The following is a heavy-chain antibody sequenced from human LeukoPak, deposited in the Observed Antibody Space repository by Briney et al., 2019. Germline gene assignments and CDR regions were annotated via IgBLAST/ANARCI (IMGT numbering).Heavy chain of an antibody. J-gene: IGHJ4*02. V-gene: IGHV4-59*08. CDR2: IYYSGST. CDR1: GGSISSYY. CDR3: ARHSRLDKSSLSWADY. Sequence: PSETLSLTCTVSGGSISSYYCSWIRQPPGKGLEWIGYIYYSGSTNYNPSLKSRVTISVDTSKNQFSLKLSSVTAADTAVYYCARHSRLDKSSLSWADYWGQGTLVTVSS. D-gene: IGHD2-2*03.